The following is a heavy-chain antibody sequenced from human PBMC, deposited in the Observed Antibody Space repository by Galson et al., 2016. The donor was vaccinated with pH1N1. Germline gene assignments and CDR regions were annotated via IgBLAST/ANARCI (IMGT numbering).Heavy chain of an antibody. D-gene: IGHD3-9*01. V-gene: IGHV7-4-1*02. CDR1: GFTFSNHG. CDR2: INTKTGNP. CDR3: AREIPSPSPTVLRYFDWSRGLSAFDM. J-gene: IGHJ3*02. Sequence: SVKVSCKASGFTFSNHGINWVRQAPGQGLEWMGWINTKTGNPTYAQGFTGRFVFSLDTSVNTAYLQINSLKADDTAVCYCAREIPSPSPTVLRYFDWSRGLSAFDMWGRGTLVAVSS.